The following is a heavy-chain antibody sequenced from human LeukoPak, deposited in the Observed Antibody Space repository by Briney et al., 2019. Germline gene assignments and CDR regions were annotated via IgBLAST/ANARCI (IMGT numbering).Heavy chain of an antibody. D-gene: IGHD2-2*02. CDR1: GGTFSSYA. J-gene: IGHJ5*02. CDR2: IIPIFGTA. CDR3: ARDYCSSTSCYTHWFDP. V-gene: IGHV1-69*13. Sequence: ASVTVSCKASGGTFSSYAISWVRQAPGQGLEWMGGIIPIFGTANYAQKFQGRVTITADESTSTAYMELSSLRSEDTAVYYCARDYCSSTSCYTHWFDPWGQGTLVTVSS.